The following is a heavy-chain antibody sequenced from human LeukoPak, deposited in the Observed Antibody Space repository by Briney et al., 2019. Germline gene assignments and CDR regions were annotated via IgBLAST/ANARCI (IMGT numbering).Heavy chain of an antibody. CDR3: ARVNTMVRGGKGAFDY. Sequence: AASVKVSCKASGGTFSSYAISWVRQAPGQGLEWMGGIIPIFGTANYAQKFQGRVTITADKSTSTAYMELSSLRSEDTAVYYCARVNTMVRGGKGAFDYWGQGALVTVSS. CDR2: IIPIFGTA. V-gene: IGHV1-69*06. CDR1: GGTFSSYA. D-gene: IGHD3-10*01. J-gene: IGHJ4*02.